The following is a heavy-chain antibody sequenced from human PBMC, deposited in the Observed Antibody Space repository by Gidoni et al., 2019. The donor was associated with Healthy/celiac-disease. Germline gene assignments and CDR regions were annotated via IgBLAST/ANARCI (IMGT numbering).Heavy chain of an antibody. D-gene: IGHD2-15*01. CDR3: ARDREYVVVVAGAFDI. V-gene: IGHV1-2*02. CDR1: GYTFTGYY. Sequence: QVPLVQSGAAVKKPGASVKVSCKASGYTFTGYYMHWVRQAPGQGLEWMGWINPNSGGTNYAQKFQGRVTMTRDTSISTAYMELSRLRSDDTAVYYCARDREYVVVVAGAFDIWGQGTMVTVSS. CDR2: INPNSGGT. J-gene: IGHJ3*02.